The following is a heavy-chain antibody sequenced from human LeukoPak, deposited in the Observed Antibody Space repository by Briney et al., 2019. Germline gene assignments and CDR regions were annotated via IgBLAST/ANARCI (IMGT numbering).Heavy chain of an antibody. CDR1: GFTFRSYA. D-gene: IGHD2-2*02. CDR2: ISGSGSAT. J-gene: IGHJ5*02. Sequence: PGGSLRLSCAASGFTFRSYAMNWVRQAPGKGLEWVSAISGSGSATYYADSVKGRFTISRDNSKNTLYLQMNSLRAEDTAVYYCAKEDVVVVPAAIAWGQGTLVTVSS. CDR3: AKEDVVVVPAAIA. V-gene: IGHV3-23*01.